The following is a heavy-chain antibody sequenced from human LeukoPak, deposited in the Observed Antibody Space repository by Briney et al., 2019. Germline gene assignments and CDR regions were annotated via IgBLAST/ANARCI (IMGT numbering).Heavy chain of an antibody. CDR1: GYTFTGYY. CDR3: ARDGIAVAHGNRFDP. CDR2: INPNGGGT. V-gene: IGHV1-2*02. J-gene: IGHJ5*02. D-gene: IGHD6-19*01. Sequence: ASVKVSCKASGYTFTGYYMHWVRQAPGQGLEWMGWINPNGGGTNYAQKFQGRVTMTRDTSISTAYMELSRLRSDDTAVYYCARDGIAVAHGNRFDPWGQGTLVTVSS.